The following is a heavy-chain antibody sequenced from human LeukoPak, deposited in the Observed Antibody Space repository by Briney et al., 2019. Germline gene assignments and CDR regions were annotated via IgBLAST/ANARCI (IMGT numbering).Heavy chain of an antibody. V-gene: IGHV4-39*07. CDR2: IYYSGST. J-gene: IGHJ3*02. Sequence: SETLSLTCTVSGGSISSSSYYWGWIRQPPGKGLEWIGSIYYSGSTYYNPSLKSRVTISVDTSKNQFSLKLSSVTAADTAVYYCARGFYSSGYIDAFDIWGQGTMVTVSS. CDR1: GGSISSSSYY. D-gene: IGHD6-19*01. CDR3: ARGFYSSGYIDAFDI.